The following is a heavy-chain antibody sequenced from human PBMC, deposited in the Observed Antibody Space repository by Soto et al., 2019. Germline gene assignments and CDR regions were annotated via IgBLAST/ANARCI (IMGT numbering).Heavy chain of an antibody. J-gene: IGHJ4*02. CDR2: IYSGGST. CDR3: ARVIRPNTNYDFWSGYPYYFDY. Sequence: GSLGPSCAASGFTVSSNYMSWVRQAPGKGLEWVSVIYSGGSTYYADSVKGRFTISRDNSKNTLYLQMNSLRAEDTAVYYCARVIRPNTNYDFWSGYPYYFDYWGQGTLVTGSS. V-gene: IGHV3-66*01. CDR1: GFTVSSNY. D-gene: IGHD3-3*01.